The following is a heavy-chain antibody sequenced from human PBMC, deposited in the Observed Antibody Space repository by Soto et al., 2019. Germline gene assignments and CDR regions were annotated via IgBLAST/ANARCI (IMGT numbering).Heavy chain of an antibody. Sequence: QVQMQESGPGLVKPSGTLSLTCAVSGGSISSVNWWSWVRQPPGKGLEWIGEISQSGRTNYNPSLQSRVTIAVDKPKNHIALMLNSVTAADTAVYYCVHDYSGWLSGWGQGTLVTVSS. D-gene: IGHD5-12*01. CDR2: ISQSGRT. CDR1: GGSISSVNW. J-gene: IGHJ4*02. V-gene: IGHV4-4*02. CDR3: VHDYSGWLSG.